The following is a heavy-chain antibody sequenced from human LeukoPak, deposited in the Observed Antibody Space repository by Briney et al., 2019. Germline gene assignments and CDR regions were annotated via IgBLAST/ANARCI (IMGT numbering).Heavy chain of an antibody. V-gene: IGHV3-74*01. Sequence: SGGSLRLSCAASGFTFSSYWMHWVRQAPGKGLVGVSGINSEGSSTSYADSVKGRFTISRDNAKHTLYLEMNSLRGEDTAVYYCARGGSYSLYCYMDVWGKGTTVTVSS. CDR3: ARGGSYSLYCYMDV. D-gene: IGHD1-26*01. J-gene: IGHJ6*03. CDR1: GFTFSSYW. CDR2: INSEGSST.